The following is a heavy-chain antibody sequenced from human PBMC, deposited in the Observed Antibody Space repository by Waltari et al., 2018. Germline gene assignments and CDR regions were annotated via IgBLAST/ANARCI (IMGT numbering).Heavy chain of an antibody. CDR2: INPNSGGT. D-gene: IGHD3-10*01. CDR3: ARAVTMVRGVIPDY. J-gene: IGHJ4*02. CDR1: GYTFTGSY. Sequence: QVQLVQSGAEVKKPGASVKVSCKASGYTFTGSYLHWVRQAPGQGLEWMGRINPNSGGTNYAQKFQGRVTMTRDTSISTAYMELSRLRSDDTAVYYCARAVTMVRGVIPDYWGQGTLVTVSS. V-gene: IGHV1-2*06.